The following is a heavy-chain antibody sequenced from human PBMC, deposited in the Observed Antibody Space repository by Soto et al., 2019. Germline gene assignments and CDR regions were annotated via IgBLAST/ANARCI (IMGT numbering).Heavy chain of an antibody. CDR3: ALVRTPVTTV. D-gene: IGHD4-17*01. CDR2: IYWDDDK. V-gene: IGHV2-5*02. J-gene: IGHJ4*02. Sequence: QITLKESGPTLVKPTQTLTLTCTFSGFSLSTSGVGVGWIRQPPGKALEWLALIYWDDDKRYSPSLKTRLTITKYTSRNQVVLTMTNMDPLATATYYCALVRTPVTTVWGQGTLVTVSS. CDR1: GFSLSTSGVG.